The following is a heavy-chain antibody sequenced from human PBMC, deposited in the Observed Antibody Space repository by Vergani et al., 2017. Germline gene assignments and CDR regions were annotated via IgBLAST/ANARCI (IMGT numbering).Heavy chain of an antibody. CDR2: IHNRGKT. CDR3: ARSQGDYWYFDL. Sequence: QVQLLESGPGLLKPSETLSLTCSVSGYSIGSGFYWAWIRQSPGEGLQWLTRIHNRGKTYHNPSLKSRVSVSLDTSKNRFSLNLASVTATDTAVYYCARSQGDYWYFDLWGPGSLVTVSS. V-gene: IGHV4-38-2*01. D-gene: IGHD2-21*01. J-gene: IGHJ2*01. CDR1: GYSIGSGFY.